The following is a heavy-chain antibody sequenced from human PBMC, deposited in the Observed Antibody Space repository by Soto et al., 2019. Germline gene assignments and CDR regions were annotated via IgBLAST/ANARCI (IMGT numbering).Heavy chain of an antibody. J-gene: IGHJ6*02. CDR2: ISAYNGNT. Sequence: ASVKVSCKASGYTLTSYGISWVRQAPGQGLEWMGWISAYNGNTNYAQKLQGRVTMTTDTSTSTAYMELRSLRSDDTAVYYCARDGMMVVAATQDYYYGMDVWGQGTTVTVSS. D-gene: IGHD2-15*01. CDR3: ARDGMMVVAATQDYYYGMDV. V-gene: IGHV1-18*04. CDR1: GYTLTSYG.